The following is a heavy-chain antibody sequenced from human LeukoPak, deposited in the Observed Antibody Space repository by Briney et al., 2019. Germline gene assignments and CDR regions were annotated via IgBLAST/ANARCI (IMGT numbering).Heavy chain of an antibody. CDR3: ARDLDTNGDRRAFDV. J-gene: IGHJ3*01. V-gene: IGHV4-59*01. D-gene: IGHD2-8*01. CDR2: FYYGGST. Sequence: SETLSLTCTVSGGSIRSYYWSWIRQPPGKGLEWIGFFYYGGSTNYNPSLKSRVAISVDTSKNQLSLKLRSVTAADTAIYYCARDLDTNGDRRAFDVRGRGTMVTVSS. CDR1: GGSIRSYY.